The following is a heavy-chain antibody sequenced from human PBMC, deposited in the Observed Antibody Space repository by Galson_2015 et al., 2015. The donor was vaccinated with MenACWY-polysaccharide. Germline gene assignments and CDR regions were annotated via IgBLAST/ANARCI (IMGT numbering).Heavy chain of an antibody. CDR2: SGTGGGL. V-gene: IGHV3-23*01. Sequence: SLRLSCAASGFSFSAYGMSWVRQAPGRGLEWVSGSGTGGGLYYADSVKGRVTLPRDGSKNTLYLQMNNLRAEDTAVYYCAKVGPRSSWTLGLDYWGQGTLVIVSS. CDR1: GFSFSAYG. CDR3: AKVGPRSSWTLGLDY. D-gene: IGHD6-13*01. J-gene: IGHJ4*02.